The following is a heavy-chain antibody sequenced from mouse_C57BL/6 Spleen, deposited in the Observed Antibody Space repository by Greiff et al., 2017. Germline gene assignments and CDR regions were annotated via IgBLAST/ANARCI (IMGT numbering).Heavy chain of an antibody. Sequence: EVNLVESEGGLVQPGSSMKLSCTASGFTFSDYYMAWVRQVPEKGLEWVANINYDGSSTYYLDSLKSRFIISRDNAKNILYLQMSSLKSEDTATYYCARTWDPYYYAMDYWGQGTSVTVSS. D-gene: IGHD4-1*01. CDR3: ARTWDPYYYAMDY. V-gene: IGHV5-16*01. CDR2: INYDGSST. J-gene: IGHJ4*01. CDR1: GFTFSDYY.